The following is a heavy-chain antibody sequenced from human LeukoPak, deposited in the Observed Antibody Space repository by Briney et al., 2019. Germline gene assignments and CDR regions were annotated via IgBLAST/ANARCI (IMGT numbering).Heavy chain of an antibody. J-gene: IGHJ4*02. Sequence: SETLSLTCTVSGGSISSSSYYWGWIRQPPGKGLEWTGSIYYSGSTYYNPSLKSRVTISVDTSKNQFSLKLSSVTAADTAVYYCVGYSYGRETFDYWSQGTLVTVSS. CDR1: GGSISSSSYY. D-gene: IGHD5-18*01. CDR3: VGYSYGRETFDY. V-gene: IGHV4-39*01. CDR2: IYYSGST.